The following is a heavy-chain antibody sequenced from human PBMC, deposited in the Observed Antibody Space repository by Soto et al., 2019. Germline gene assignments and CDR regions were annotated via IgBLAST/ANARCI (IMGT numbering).Heavy chain of an antibody. V-gene: IGHV4-31*02. CDR2: IYYSGST. CDR3: ARDLDTIFGGNWFDP. J-gene: IGHJ5*02. CDR1: GFTFSSYG. Sequence: LRLSCAASGFTFSSYGMHWVRQAPGKGLEWIGYIYYSGSTYYNPSLKSRVTISVDTSRNQFSLKLSSVTAADTAVYYCARDLDTIFGGNWFDPWGQGTLVTVSS. D-gene: IGHD3-3*01.